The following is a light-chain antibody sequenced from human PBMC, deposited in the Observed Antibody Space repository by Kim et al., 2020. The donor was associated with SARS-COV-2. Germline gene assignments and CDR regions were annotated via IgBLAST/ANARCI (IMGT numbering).Light chain of an antibody. V-gene: IGLV3-21*03. CDR2: DDS. CDR3: QVWDSSSDHPM. J-gene: IGLJ7*01. CDR1: NIGSKS. Sequence: APGKTARITFGGNNIGSKSVHWYQPKPGQAPVLVVYDDSDRPSGIPERFSGSNSGNTATLTISRVEAGDETDYYCQVWDSSSDHPMFGGGTQLTVL.